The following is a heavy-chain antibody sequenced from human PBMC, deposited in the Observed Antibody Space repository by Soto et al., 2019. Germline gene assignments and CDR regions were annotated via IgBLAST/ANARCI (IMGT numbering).Heavy chain of an antibody. CDR2: ISSSSSYI. J-gene: IGHJ4*02. CDR1: GFTFSSYS. CDR3: ARDSEGDSGYDFPVGRPPLGRVPYDY. V-gene: IGHV3-21*01. D-gene: IGHD5-12*01. Sequence: GESLKISCAASGFTFSSYSMNWVRQAPGKGLEWVSSISSSSSYIYYADSVKGRFTISRDNAKNSLYLQMNSLRAEDTAVYYCARDSEGDSGYDFPVGRPPLGRVPYDYWGQGTLVTVSS.